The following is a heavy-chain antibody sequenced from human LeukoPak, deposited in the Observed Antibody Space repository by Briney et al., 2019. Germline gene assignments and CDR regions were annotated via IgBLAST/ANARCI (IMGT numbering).Heavy chain of an antibody. CDR3: ARHVSGGTDY. CDR1: GGSISSGSYY. V-gene: IGHV4-61*02. CDR2: IYTSGST. D-gene: IGHD2-15*01. J-gene: IGHJ4*02. Sequence: SETLSLTCTVSGGSISSGSYYWSWIRQPAGKGLEWIGRIYTSGSTNYNPSLKSRVTISVDTSKNQFSLKLSSVTAADTAVYYCARHVSGGTDYWGQGTLVTVSS.